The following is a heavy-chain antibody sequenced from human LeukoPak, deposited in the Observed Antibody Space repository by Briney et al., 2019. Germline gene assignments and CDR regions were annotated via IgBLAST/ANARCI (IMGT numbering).Heavy chain of an antibody. D-gene: IGHD1-26*01. Sequence: SQTLSLTCVISGDSVSSNSAAWNWIRQSPSRGLEWLGRTYYRSRWYSEYAVSVKGRIDISPDTSKNQISLQLNSVTPDDTAVYYCATGLSGTLYTFDIWGQGTVVTVSS. CDR2: TYYRSRWYS. CDR1: GDSVSSNSAA. V-gene: IGHV6-1*01. J-gene: IGHJ3*02. CDR3: ATGLSGTLYTFDI.